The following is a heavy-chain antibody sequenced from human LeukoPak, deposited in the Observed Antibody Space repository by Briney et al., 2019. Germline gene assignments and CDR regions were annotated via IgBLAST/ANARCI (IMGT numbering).Heavy chain of an antibody. J-gene: IGHJ6*03. CDR3: ARENQLWGDRYYYYYMDV. CDR2: ISSSSSYI. CDR1: GFTFSSYS. V-gene: IGHV3-21*01. Sequence: GGSLRLSCAASGFTFSSYSTNWVRQAPGKGLEWVSSISSSSSYIYYADSVKGRFTISRDNAKNSLYLQMNSLRAEDTAVYYCARENQLWGDRYYYYYMDVWGKGTTVTVSS. D-gene: IGHD2-2*01.